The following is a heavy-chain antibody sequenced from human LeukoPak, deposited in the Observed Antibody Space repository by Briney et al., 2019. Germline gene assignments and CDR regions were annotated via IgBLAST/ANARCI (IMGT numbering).Heavy chain of an antibody. CDR1: GYTFTGYY. CDR3: ARGTTVTFYYYYYGMDV. Sequence: GASVKVSCKASGYTFTGYYMHWVRQAPGQGLEWMGWINPNSGGTNYAQKFQGRVTMTRDTSISTAYMELSRLRSEDTAVYYCARGTTVTFYYYYYGMDVWGQGTTVTVSS. CDR2: INPNSGGT. J-gene: IGHJ6*02. D-gene: IGHD4-17*01. V-gene: IGHV1-2*02.